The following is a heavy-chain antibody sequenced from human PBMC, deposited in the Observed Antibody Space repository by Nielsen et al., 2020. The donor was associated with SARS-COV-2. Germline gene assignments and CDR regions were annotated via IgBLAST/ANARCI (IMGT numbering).Heavy chain of an antibody. Sequence: WVRQAPGQGLEWMGIINPSGGSTSYAQKFQGRVTMTRDTSTSTVYMELSSLRSEDTAVYYCAREGIVVVPAAIPDLFYYYGMDVWGQGTTVTVS. D-gene: IGHD2-2*01. CDR2: INPSGGST. J-gene: IGHJ6*02. CDR3: AREGIVVVPAAIPDLFYYYGMDV. V-gene: IGHV1-46*01.